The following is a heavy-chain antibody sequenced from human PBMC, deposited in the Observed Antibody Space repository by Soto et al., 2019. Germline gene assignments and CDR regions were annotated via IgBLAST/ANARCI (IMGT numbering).Heavy chain of an antibody. CDR1: GFTFSSYW. J-gene: IGHJ6*02. D-gene: IGHD6-6*01. V-gene: IGHV3-74*01. CDR2: INSDGSST. Sequence: GGSLRLSCAASGFTFSSYWMHWVRQAPGKGLVWVSRINSDGSSTSYADSVKGRFTTSRDNAKNTLHLQMNSLRAEDTAVYYCARVKATRPITDYYYYGMDVWGQGTTVTVSS. CDR3: ARVKATRPITDYYYYGMDV.